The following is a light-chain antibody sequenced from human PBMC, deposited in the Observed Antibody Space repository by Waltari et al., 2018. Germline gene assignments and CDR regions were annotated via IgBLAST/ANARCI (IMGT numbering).Light chain of an antibody. CDR1: QSVSRY. V-gene: IGKV3-11*01. Sequence: EIVLTQSPGTLSLSPGERATLSCRASQSVSRYLAWYQQKPGQAPRLLIDDDSNRDTGSPARLSGGGSGTDFTLTISSLEPEDFAVYYCQQRSNWPPWTFGQGTKVEIK. CDR2: DDS. J-gene: IGKJ1*01. CDR3: QQRSNWPPWT.